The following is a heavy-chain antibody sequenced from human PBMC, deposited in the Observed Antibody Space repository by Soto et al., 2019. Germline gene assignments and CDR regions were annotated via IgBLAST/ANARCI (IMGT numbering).Heavy chain of an antibody. CDR3: VKDRRRGPRTFDY. CDR1: GFSFSNYA. CDR2: ISSNGGST. Sequence: ALRLSCSASGFSFSNYAMDWFRQAPGQGLEWLSAISSNGGSTYYADSVKGRFTISRDNSKNTLYLQMSSLRAEDTAVYYCVKDRRRGPRTFDYWGQGTLVTVSS. J-gene: IGHJ4*02. V-gene: IGHV3-64D*06.